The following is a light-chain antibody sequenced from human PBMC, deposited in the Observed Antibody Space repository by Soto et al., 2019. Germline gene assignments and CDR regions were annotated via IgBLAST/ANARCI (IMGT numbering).Light chain of an antibody. CDR1: QSISSW. Sequence: DIQMTQSPSTLSASVGDRVTITCRASQSISSWLAWYQQKPGKAPKRLIYKASSLESGVPSRFSGSGSGTEFTLTISSLQTDDFATYDCQQYNSYSPWTFGQGTKVEIK. J-gene: IGKJ1*01. V-gene: IGKV1-5*03. CDR2: KAS. CDR3: QQYNSYSPWT.